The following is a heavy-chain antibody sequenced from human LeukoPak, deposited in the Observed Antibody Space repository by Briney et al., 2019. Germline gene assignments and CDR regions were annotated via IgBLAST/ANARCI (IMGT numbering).Heavy chain of an antibody. CDR1: GFTFSSYG. V-gene: IGHV3-30*02. Sequence: AGGSLRLSCAASGFTFSSYGMHWVRQAPGKGLEGVAFIRYDGSNKYYADSVKGRFTISRDNPKNTLYLQMNSLRAEDTAVYYCAKDWLYYYYYMDVWGKGTTVTISS. CDR2: IRYDGSNK. CDR3: AKDWLYYYYYMDV. J-gene: IGHJ6*03. D-gene: IGHD5-12*01.